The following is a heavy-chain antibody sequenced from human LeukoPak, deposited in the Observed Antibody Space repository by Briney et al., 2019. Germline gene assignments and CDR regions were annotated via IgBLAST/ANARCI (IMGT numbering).Heavy chain of an antibody. CDR2: IKQNGREK. CDR3: ARVLSGDDYLDY. V-gene: IGHV3-7*01. CDR1: GFTFSNYW. Sequence: GGSLRLSCAASGFTFSNYWMSWVRQAPGKGLEWVANIKQNGREKYYVDSVKGRFSISRDNAKSSLYVQMNSLRAEDTAVYYCARVLSGDDYLDYWGQGTLVTVSS. J-gene: IGHJ4*02. D-gene: IGHD5-12*01.